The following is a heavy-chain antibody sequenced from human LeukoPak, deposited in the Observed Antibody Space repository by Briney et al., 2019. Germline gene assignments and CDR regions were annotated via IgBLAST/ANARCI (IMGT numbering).Heavy chain of an antibody. CDR1: GGSFSGYY. J-gene: IGHJ4*02. CDR3: ARVGGQQLVRIDY. Sequence: SETLSLTCAVYGGSFSGYYWSWIRQPPGKGLEWIGYIYYSGSTNYNPSLKSRVTISVDTSKNQFSLKLSSVTAADTAVYYCARVGGQQLVRIDYWGQGTLVTVSS. CDR2: IYYSGST. V-gene: IGHV4-59*01. D-gene: IGHD6-13*01.